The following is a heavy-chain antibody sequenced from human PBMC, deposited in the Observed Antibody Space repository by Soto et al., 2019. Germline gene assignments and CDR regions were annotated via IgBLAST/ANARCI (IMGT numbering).Heavy chain of an antibody. V-gene: IGHV4-39*01. J-gene: IGHJ5*02. CDR3: ARHQSHSRSYVDP. CDR1: GGSISSSSYY. D-gene: IGHD6-13*01. Sequence: QLQLQESGPGLVKPSETLSLTCTVSGGSISSSSYYWGWIRQPPGKGLEWIGSIYYSGSTYYNPSLKSRVTISVDTSKNQFSLKLSSVTVADTAVYYCARHQSHSRSYVDPWGQGTLVTVSS. CDR2: IYYSGST.